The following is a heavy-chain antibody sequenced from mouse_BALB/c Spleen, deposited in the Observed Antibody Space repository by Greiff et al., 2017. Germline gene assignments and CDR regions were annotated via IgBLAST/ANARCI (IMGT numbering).Heavy chain of an antibody. D-gene: IGHD2-4*01. CDR3: ARSYDYDVFAY. CDR2: IDPANGNT. V-gene: IGHV14-3*02. J-gene: IGHJ3*01. Sequence: VQLQQPGAELVKPGASVKLSCTASGFNIKDTYMHWVKQRPEQGLEWIGRIDPANGNTKYAPKFQGKATITADTSSNTAYLQLSSLTSEDTAVYYCARSYDYDVFAYWGQGTLVTVSA. CDR1: GFNIKDTY.